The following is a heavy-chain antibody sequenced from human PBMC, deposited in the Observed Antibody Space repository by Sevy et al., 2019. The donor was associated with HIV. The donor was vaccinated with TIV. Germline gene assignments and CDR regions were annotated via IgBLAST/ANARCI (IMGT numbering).Heavy chain of an antibody. D-gene: IGHD6-13*01. Sequence: SETLSLTCTVSGGSIGSSSYYWGWIRQPPGKGLEWIGSISYSRSTYYNPSLKSRVTISVDTSKNQFSLKLSSVTAADTAVYYCARQGYSSSWYVSPNWFDPWGQGTLVTVSS. CDR3: ARQGYSSSWYVSPNWFDP. V-gene: IGHV4-39*01. CDR2: ISYSRST. CDR1: GGSIGSSSYY. J-gene: IGHJ5*02.